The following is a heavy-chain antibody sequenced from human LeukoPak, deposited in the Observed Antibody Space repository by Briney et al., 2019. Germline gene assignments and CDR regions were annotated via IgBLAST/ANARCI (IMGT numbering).Heavy chain of an antibody. J-gene: IGHJ4*02. CDR3: AKDHDNTDYYYYFGS. V-gene: IGHV3-23*01. Sequence: GGSLRISCAASGFSFDAYAMSWVRQAPGKGLEWVSGISETGRTTSYTDSVKGRFTISRDNSKNTLHLQMNRLRAEDTALYYCAKDHDNTDYYYYFGSWGQGTLVTVSS. CDR1: GFSFDAYA. CDR2: ISETGRTT. D-gene: IGHD2-21*02.